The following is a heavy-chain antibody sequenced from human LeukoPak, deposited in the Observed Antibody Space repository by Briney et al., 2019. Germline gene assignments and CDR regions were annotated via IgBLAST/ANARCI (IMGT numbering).Heavy chain of an antibody. D-gene: IGHD3-10*01. CDR2: FYHSGIT. CDR3: ARGDYYGSGSRYFDY. J-gene: IGHJ4*02. V-gene: IGHV4-4*02. CDR1: GGSISSSNW. Sequence: PSGTLSLTFAVSGGSISSSNWWSWVRQPPGKGLEWIGYFYHSGITYYNPSLKSRVTISVDTSKNQFSLKLSSVTAADTAVYYCARGDYYGSGSRYFDYWGQGTLVTVSS.